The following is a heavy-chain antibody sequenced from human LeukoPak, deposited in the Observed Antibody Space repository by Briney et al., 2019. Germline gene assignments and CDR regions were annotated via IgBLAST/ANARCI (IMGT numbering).Heavy chain of an antibody. CDR2: ISAYNGNT. J-gene: IGHJ6*02. V-gene: IGHV1-18*01. D-gene: IGHD3-16*01. Sequence: ASVKVSCKASGGTFSSYGISWVRQAPGQGLEWMGWISAYNGNTNYAQKLQGRVTMTTDTSTSTAYMELRSLRSDGTAVYYCARAMGPHYGMDVWGQGTTVTVSS. CDR3: ARAMGPHYGMDV. CDR1: GGTFSSYG.